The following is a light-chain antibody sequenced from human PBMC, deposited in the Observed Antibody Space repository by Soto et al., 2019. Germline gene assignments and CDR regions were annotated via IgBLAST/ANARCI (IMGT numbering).Light chain of an antibody. CDR1: SSNIGAGYD. CDR3: QSYDSSLSGYLV. Sequence: QSVLTQPPSVSGAPGQRVTISCTGSSSNIGAGYDVHWYQHLPGTAPKLLIYGNTNRPSGVPDRFSGSKSGTSASLAITGLQAEDEADYYCQSYDSSLSGYLVFGGGTKLTVL. V-gene: IGLV1-40*01. CDR2: GNT. J-gene: IGLJ2*01.